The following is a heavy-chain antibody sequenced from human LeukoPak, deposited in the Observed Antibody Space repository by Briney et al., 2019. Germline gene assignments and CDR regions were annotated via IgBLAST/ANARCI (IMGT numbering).Heavy chain of an antibody. Sequence: TGGSLRLSCAASGFTFDDYTMHWVRQAPGKGLEWVSGINWNSGNIGYADSVKGRFTISRDNSKNTLYLQMNSLRAEDTAVYYCAKGFGLLYYYDYWGQGTLVTVSS. CDR1: GFTFDDYT. D-gene: IGHD3-22*01. CDR3: AKGFGLLYYYDY. J-gene: IGHJ4*02. CDR2: INWNSGNI. V-gene: IGHV3-9*01.